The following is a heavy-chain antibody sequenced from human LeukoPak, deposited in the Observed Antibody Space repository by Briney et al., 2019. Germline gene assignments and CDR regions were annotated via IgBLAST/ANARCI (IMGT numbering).Heavy chain of an antibody. CDR2: IWYDGSNK. J-gene: IGHJ4*02. CDR3: ARDGRISYYDSSGPFDY. CDR1: GFTFGSFG. V-gene: IGHV3-33*01. D-gene: IGHD3-22*01. Sequence: GGSLRLSCVASGFTFGSFGMHWVRQAPGKGLEWGAVIWYDGSNKYYADFVKGRFTISRDNSKDTLYLQMNSLRAEDTAVYYCARDGRISYYDSSGPFDYWGQGALVAVSS.